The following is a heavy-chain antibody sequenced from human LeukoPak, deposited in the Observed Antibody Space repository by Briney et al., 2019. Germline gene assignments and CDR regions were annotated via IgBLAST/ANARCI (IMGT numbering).Heavy chain of an antibody. CDR1: GFTFSSYS. J-gene: IGHJ4*02. CDR2: ISYDGSAK. D-gene: IGHD5-18*01. Sequence: PGGSLRLSCAASGFTFSSYSMNWVRQAPGKGLEWVATISYDGSAKYYADSLKGRFTISRDDSKNTLYLQMNSLRVEDTAVYYCARDRGYSYIDYWGQGTLVTVSP. CDR3: ARDRGYSYIDY. V-gene: IGHV3-30*03.